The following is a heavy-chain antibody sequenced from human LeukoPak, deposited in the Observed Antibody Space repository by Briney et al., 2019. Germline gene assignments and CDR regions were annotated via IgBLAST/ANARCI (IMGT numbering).Heavy chain of an antibody. D-gene: IGHD1-1*01. V-gene: IGHV3-74*01. CDR2: INTDGRTI. CDR3: AREAWGWKEAFDI. Sequence: GGSLRLSCAASGFTFSRYWMHWVRQAPGKGLVWVSRINTDGRTITYADSVKGRFTISRDNSKNTLYLQMNSLRAEDTAVYYCAREAWGWKEAFDIWGQGTMVTVSS. CDR1: GFTFSRYW. J-gene: IGHJ3*02.